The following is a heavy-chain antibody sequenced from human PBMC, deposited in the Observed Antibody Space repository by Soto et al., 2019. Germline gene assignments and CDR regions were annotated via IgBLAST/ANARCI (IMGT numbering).Heavy chain of an antibody. CDR2: ISYDGSNK. V-gene: IGHV3-30*18. Sequence: GGSLRLSCAASGFTFSSYGMHWVRQAPGKGLEWVAVISYDGSNKYYADSVKGRFTISRDNSKNTLYLQMNSLRAEDTAVYYCAKDSVTMSYYYYYMDVWGKGTTVTVSS. D-gene: IGHD4-17*01. CDR1: GFTFSSYG. CDR3: AKDSVTMSYYYYYMDV. J-gene: IGHJ6*03.